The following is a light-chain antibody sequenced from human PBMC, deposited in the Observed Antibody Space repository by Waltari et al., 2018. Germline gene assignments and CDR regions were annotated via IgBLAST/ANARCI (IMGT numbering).Light chain of an antibody. CDR2: DVS. Sequence: QSALTQPASVSGSPGQSITLSCTGTLSDVGGDNHVSWYQRHPAKAPKLKCYDVSKRPSGVSNRFSGSKSGNTASLTISGLQAEDEADYYCCSYAGSSTVVFGGGTKLTVL. CDR3: CSYAGSSTVV. J-gene: IGLJ2*01. V-gene: IGLV2-23*02. CDR1: LSDVGGDNH.